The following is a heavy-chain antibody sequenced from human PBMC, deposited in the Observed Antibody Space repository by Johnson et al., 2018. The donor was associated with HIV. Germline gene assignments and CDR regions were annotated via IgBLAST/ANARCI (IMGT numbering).Heavy chain of an antibody. Sequence: VQLVESGGGLVQPGGSLRLSCAASGFTFSTYWMNWVRQAPGKGLEWVSGIATTGDTYYAGSVKGRFTISRDYAKNSLYLQMNSLRAEDTAVYYCTRESTEAFDIWGQGTMVTVSS. D-gene: IGHD1-14*01. V-gene: IGHV3-13*04. CDR2: IATTGDT. CDR3: TRESTEAFDI. J-gene: IGHJ3*02. CDR1: GFTFSTYW.